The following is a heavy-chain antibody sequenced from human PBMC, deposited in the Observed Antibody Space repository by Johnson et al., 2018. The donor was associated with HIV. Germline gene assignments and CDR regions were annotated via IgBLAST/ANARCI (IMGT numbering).Heavy chain of an antibody. CDR3: ARPWLGAFDI. CDR2: ISSDGAEK. V-gene: IGHV3-30*03. D-gene: IGHD3-22*01. J-gene: IGHJ3*02. CDR1: GFAFSRNA. Sequence: QVQLVESGGGFVQPGRSLGLSCTASGFAFSRNAMHWVRQTPGKGLLEGVAVISSDGAEKHYGDSVRGRFTISRDNSRNTLYLQMNSLRAEDTAVYYCARPWLGAFDIWGQGTMVTVSS.